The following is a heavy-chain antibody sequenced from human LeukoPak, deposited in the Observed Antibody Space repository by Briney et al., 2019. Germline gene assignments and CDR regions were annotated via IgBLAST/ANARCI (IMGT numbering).Heavy chain of an antibody. V-gene: IGHV3-33*01. D-gene: IGHD3/OR15-3a*01. CDR2: IWYDGSNK. J-gene: IGHJ4*02. Sequence: GRSLRLSCAASGFTFGSYDMHWVRQVPGKGLEWVAVIWYDGSNKYYADSVKGRFTISRDISKNTLYLQMNSLRAEDTAVYYCARHKDWTFDYWGQGTLVTVSS. CDR1: GFTFGSYD. CDR3: ARHKDWTFDY.